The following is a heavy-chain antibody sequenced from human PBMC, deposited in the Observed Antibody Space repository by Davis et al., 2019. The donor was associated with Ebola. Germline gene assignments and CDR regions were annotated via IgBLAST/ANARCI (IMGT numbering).Heavy chain of an antibody. V-gene: IGHV3-7*03. CDR1: GFTFGSNW. D-gene: IGHD3-16*01. CDR3: AREAVGRFDP. Sequence: PGGPLRPSVQALGFTFGSNWLTWFGQAPGKGWKGGANISKEGSEKHYVDSVKGRFTIPSDNAKNSLYLQMNSLRAEDTAVYYCAREAVGRFDPWGQGTLVTVSS. CDR2: ISKEGSEK. J-gene: IGHJ5*02.